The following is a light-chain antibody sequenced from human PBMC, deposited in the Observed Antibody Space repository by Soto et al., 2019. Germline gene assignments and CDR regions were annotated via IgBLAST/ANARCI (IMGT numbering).Light chain of an antibody. J-gene: IGKJ4*01. CDR1: QSVFGY. CDR3: QQRSDSPPLT. V-gene: IGKV3-11*01. Sequence: EVVLTQSPATLSLSPEERATLSCRASQSVFGYLAWYQHKPGQAPRLLIYDAYKRATGVPARFSGSGSETDFTLIISSLEPEDFAVYYCQQRSDSPPLTFGGGTK. CDR2: DAY.